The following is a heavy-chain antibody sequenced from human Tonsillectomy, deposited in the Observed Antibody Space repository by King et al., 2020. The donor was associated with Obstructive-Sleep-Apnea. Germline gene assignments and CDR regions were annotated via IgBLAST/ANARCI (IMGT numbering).Heavy chain of an antibody. CDR3: AKDREESSTWTFDY. D-gene: IGHD2-2*01. J-gene: IGHJ4*02. CDR2: ISGNRANL. Sequence: VQLVESGGGLVQPGRSLRLSCAASGFIFGDYAMHWVRQTPGKGLEWVSGISGNRANLDYAVSVKGRLTISRDNAKNTLYLQMNSLRAEDTAFYYCAKDREESSTWTFDYWGQGTLVTVSS. V-gene: IGHV3-9*01. CDR1: GFIFGDYA.